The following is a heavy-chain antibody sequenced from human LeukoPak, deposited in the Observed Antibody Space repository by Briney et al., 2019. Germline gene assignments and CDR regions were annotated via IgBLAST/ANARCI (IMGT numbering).Heavy chain of an antibody. CDR2: MNPKTGDT. CDR1: GYTFISYD. D-gene: IGHD6-19*01. Sequence: GASVKVSCKASGYTFISYDINWVRQAPGQGLEWMGWMNPKTGDTGYGQKFQGRVNMSADTSISTAYLEVSSLRSQDTAVYYCARRYRSGSFFVWFDPWGQGTLVTVSS. V-gene: IGHV1-8*01. J-gene: IGHJ5*02. CDR3: ARRYRSGSFFVWFDP.